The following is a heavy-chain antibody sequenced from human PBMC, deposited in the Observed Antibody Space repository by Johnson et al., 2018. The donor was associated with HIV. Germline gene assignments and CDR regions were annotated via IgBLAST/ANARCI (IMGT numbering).Heavy chain of an antibody. J-gene: IGHJ3*02. Sequence: VQLVESGGGVVQPGRSLRLSCVASGFTFSSYGMHWVRQAPGKGLEWVAVISYDGNNKYYADSVKGRFTISRDNSKNMVYLQMNNLRAEDTAVYFCATVWRNEGRHSFDTWGQGTVVTVSS. CDR1: GFTFSSYG. CDR2: ISYDGNNK. D-gene: IGHD1-1*01. CDR3: ATVWRNEGRHSFDT. V-gene: IGHV3-30*03.